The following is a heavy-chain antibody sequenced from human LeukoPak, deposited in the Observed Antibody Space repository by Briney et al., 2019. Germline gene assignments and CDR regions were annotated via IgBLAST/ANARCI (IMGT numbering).Heavy chain of an antibody. CDR3: AKEFGSAIPPLFLDV. D-gene: IGHD2-2*01. Sequence: GRSLRLSCTASGFTFNNYGMHWVRQAPGKGLEWVALISYDGGNKYYPDSVKGRFTISRDNSKNTLFLQMNSLRAEDTAVYYFAKEFGSAIPPLFLDVWGQGTTVTVSS. CDR1: GFTFNNYG. V-gene: IGHV3-30*18. CDR2: ISYDGGNK. J-gene: IGHJ6*02.